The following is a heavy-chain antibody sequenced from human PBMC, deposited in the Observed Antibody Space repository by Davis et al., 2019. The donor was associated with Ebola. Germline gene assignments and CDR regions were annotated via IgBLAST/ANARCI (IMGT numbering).Heavy chain of an antibody. CDR1: GYTFTSYG. Sequence: AASVKVSCKASGYTFTSYGISWARQAPGQGLEWMGWISAYNGNTNYAQKLQGRVTMTRDTSTSTVYMELSSLRSEDTAVYYCARSGGYCTNGVCYTQYYFDYWGQGTLVTVSS. D-gene: IGHD2-8*01. CDR3: ARSGGYCTNGVCYTQYYFDY. CDR2: ISAYNGNT. V-gene: IGHV1-18*01. J-gene: IGHJ4*02.